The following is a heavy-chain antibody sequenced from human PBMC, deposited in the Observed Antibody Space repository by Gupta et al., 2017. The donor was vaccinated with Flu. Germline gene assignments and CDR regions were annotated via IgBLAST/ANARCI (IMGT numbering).Heavy chain of an antibody. Sequence: QVQLQQWGAGLLKPSETLSLTCAVYGGSFSGYYWSWIRQPPGKGLEWIGEINHSGSTNYNPSLKSRVTISVDTSKNQFSLKLSSVTAADTAVYYCARGYPYYGMDVWGQGTTVTVSS. CDR3: ARGYPYYGMDV. J-gene: IGHJ6*02. CDR2: INHSGST. CDR1: GGSFSGYY. V-gene: IGHV4-34*01.